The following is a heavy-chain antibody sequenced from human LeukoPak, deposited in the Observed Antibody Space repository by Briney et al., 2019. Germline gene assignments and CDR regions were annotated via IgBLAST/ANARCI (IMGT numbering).Heavy chain of an antibody. CDR2: ISSSSSTI. CDR3: AREGGGSGWSN. D-gene: IGHD6-19*01. Sequence: PGGSLRVFCAASGFTFSSYSMNWVRQAPGKGLEWVSYISSSSSTIYYADSVKGRFTISRDNAKNSLYLQMNSLRAEDTAVYYCAREGGGSGWSNWGQGTLVTVSS. J-gene: IGHJ4*02. V-gene: IGHV3-48*04. CDR1: GFTFSSYS.